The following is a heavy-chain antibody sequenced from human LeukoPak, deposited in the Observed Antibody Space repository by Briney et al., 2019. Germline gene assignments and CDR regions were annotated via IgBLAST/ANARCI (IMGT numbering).Heavy chain of an antibody. D-gene: IGHD6-13*01. V-gene: IGHV3-23*01. CDR1: GFPFSSYP. Sequence: PGGSLRLSCAGSGFPFSSYPISWVRQPPGKGLEWVSAITASGDSTYSADSVKGRFTISRDNSKNTLYLQMNSLRAEDTAVYYCAKDWGAAAGIDYWGQGTLVTVSS. CDR2: ITASGDST. J-gene: IGHJ4*02. CDR3: AKDWGAAAGIDY.